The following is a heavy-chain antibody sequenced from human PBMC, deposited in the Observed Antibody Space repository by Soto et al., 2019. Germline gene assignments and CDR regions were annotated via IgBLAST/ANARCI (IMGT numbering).Heavy chain of an antibody. CDR2: ISGSGGST. V-gene: IGHV3-23*01. D-gene: IGHD6-19*01. J-gene: IGHJ4*02. CDR3: AKSFRFGSGPVPVVDY. CDR1: GFTFSSYA. Sequence: PGGSLRLSCAASGFTFSSYAMSWVRQAPGKGLEWVSAISGSGGSTYYADSVKGRFTISRDNSKNTLYLQMNSLRAEDTAVYYCAKSFRFGSGPVPVVDYWGQGTLVTVSS.